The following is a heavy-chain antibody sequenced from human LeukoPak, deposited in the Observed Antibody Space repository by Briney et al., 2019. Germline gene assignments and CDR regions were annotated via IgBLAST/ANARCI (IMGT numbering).Heavy chain of an antibody. CDR1: AGIFISSA. CDR3: ARTSIKIVVLGATKVDFDY. J-gene: IGHJ4*02. CDR2: IIPILGIG. V-gene: IGHV1-69*04. Sequence: SVKVTFKDSAGIFISSAINWVGRAPGQGLEWMGRIIPILGIGNYAQKFQRRVTITADKSTSTAYIELRSLRSDDTAVYYCARTSIKIVVLGATKVDFDYWGQGAPVTVSS. D-gene: IGHD2-15*01.